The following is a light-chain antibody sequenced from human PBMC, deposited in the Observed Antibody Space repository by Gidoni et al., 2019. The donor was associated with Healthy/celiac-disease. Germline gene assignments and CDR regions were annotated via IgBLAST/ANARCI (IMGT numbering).Light chain of an antibody. CDR3: QQYYSTPPT. CDR1: QSVLYSSNNKNY. J-gene: IGKJ3*01. Sequence: DIVMTQSPDSLAVSLGERATINCKSSQSVLYSSNNKNYLAWYQQKPGQPPKLLIYWASTRESGVPDRFSGSGSGTDFTLTISSLQDEDVAVYYCQQYYSTPPTFXPXTKVDIK. V-gene: IGKV4-1*01. CDR2: WAS.